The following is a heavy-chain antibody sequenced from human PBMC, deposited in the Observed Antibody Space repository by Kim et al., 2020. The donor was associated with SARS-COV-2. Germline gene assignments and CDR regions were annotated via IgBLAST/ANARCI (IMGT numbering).Heavy chain of an antibody. Sequence: SFQGQVTISADKSISTAYLQWSSLKASDTAMYYCARARSGYYFHYDAFDIWGQGTMVTVSS. J-gene: IGHJ3*02. CDR3: ARARSGYYFHYDAFDI. D-gene: IGHD3-22*01. V-gene: IGHV5-51*01.